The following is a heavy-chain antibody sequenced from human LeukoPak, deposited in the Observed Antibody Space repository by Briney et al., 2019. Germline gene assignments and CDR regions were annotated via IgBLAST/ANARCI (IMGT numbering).Heavy chain of an antibody. Sequence: GGSLRLSCAASGFTFSSYAMSWVRQAPGKGLEWVSSISGSGGSTYYADSVKGRFTISRDNSKNTLYLQMNSLRAEDTAVYYCAKAYYNSGSYSSFDYWGQGTLVTVSS. CDR1: GFTFSSYA. V-gene: IGHV3-23*01. D-gene: IGHD3-10*01. CDR3: AKAYYNSGSYSSFDY. J-gene: IGHJ4*02. CDR2: ISGSGGST.